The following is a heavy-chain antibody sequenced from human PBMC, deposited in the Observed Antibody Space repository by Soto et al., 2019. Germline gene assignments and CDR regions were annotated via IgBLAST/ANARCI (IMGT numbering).Heavy chain of an antibody. Sequence: QVQLQESGPGLVKPSQTLSLTCTVSGGSISSGGYYWSWIRQHPGKGLEWIGYIYYSGSTYYNPSLKSRVTISVDTSKNHFSLKLSSVTAADTAVYYCARAKGGIVVVPAAMGHWFDPWGQGTLVAVSS. CDR1: GGSISSGGYY. J-gene: IGHJ5*02. D-gene: IGHD2-2*01. CDR3: ARAKGGIVVVPAAMGHWFDP. V-gene: IGHV4-31*03. CDR2: IYYSGST.